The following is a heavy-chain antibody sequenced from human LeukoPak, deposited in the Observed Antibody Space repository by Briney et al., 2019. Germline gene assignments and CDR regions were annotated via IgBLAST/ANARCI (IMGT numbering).Heavy chain of an antibody. J-gene: IGHJ4*02. Sequence: GGSLRLSCAASGFTFSSYEMNWVRQAPGKGLEWVSYIGSSGGAIYYADSVRGRFAISRDNANNSLYLQMSSLRAEDTAVYYCARVGYDWNLFDYWGQGTLVTVSS. CDR3: ARVGYDWNLFDY. CDR1: GFTFSSYE. V-gene: IGHV3-48*03. D-gene: IGHD1-20*01. CDR2: IGSSGGAI.